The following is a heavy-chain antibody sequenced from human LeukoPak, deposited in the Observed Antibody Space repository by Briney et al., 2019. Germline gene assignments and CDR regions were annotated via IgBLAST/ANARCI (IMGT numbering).Heavy chain of an antibody. CDR2: ISTYNGDT. V-gene: IGHV1-18*01. J-gene: IGHJ5*02. Sequence: ASVKVSCKASGYTFTSYAISWVRQAPGQGLEWMGWISTYNGDTNYAQKLQGRVTMTTETSTNTAYMELRSLRSDDTAVYYCAREQQLGSWYNWFDPWGQGTLVTVSS. CDR1: GYTFTSYA. D-gene: IGHD6-13*01. CDR3: AREQQLGSWYNWFDP.